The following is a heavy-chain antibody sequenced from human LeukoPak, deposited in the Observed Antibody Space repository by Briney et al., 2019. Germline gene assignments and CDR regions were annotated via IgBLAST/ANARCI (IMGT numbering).Heavy chain of an antibody. CDR1: AFTFSSYA. CDR2: ITGSGGNT. CDR3: EKDRDRRMWYKDAFHI. V-gene: IGHV3-23*01. D-gene: IGHD1-1*01. J-gene: IGHJ3*02. Sequence: PGGSLRLSCAASAFTFSSYAMSWVRQAPGKGLEWVAAITGSGGNTYYADSVKGRYTISRDNSKNPLYLQMNSLRVEDTAVYYCEKDRDRRMWYKDAFHIWGLGTMVTVSS.